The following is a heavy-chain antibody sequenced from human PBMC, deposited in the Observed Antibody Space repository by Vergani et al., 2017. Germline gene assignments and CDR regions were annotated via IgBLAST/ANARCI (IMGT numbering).Heavy chain of an antibody. CDR1: GFTFSNSD. Sequence: EVQLVESGGGLVQPGGSLRLSCAASGFTFSNSDMNWVHQAPGKGLEWVSGVSWNGSRTHYADSVKGRFIISRDNSKNMLFLQMNNLRTEDTAIYYCAKQYFVSGNYLFDYWGQGTLVTVSS. V-gene: IGHV3-35*01. CDR2: VSWNGSRT. D-gene: IGHD3-10*01. J-gene: IGHJ4*02. CDR3: AKQYFVSGNYLFDY.